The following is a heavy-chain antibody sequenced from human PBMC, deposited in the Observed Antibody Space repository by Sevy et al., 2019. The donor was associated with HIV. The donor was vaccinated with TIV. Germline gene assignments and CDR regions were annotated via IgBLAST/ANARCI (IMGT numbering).Heavy chain of an antibody. CDR1: GYSFTSYW. CDR2: IYPGDSDT. V-gene: IGHV5-51*01. Sequence: GESLKISCKGSGYSFTSYWIGWVRQMPGKGLEWMGIIYPGDSDTRYSPSFQGQVTISADKSISTAYLQWSSLKASDTAMYYCARRAGQGDYYYYYYYMDVWGKGTTVTVSS. J-gene: IGHJ6*03. CDR3: ARRAGQGDYYYYYYYMDV. D-gene: IGHD6-13*01.